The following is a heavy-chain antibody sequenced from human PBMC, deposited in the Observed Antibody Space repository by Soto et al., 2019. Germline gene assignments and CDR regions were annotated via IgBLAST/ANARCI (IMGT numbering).Heavy chain of an antibody. J-gene: IGHJ4*02. CDR2: IYWDDDK. Sequence: QITLKESGPTLVKPTQTLTLTCTFSGFSLSTSGVGVGWIRQPPGKALEWLALIYWDDDKRYSPSLKSRLTITKDTPKNQVVLTMTNMDPVDTATYYCAHQGGGLFPFDYWGQGTLVTVSS. D-gene: IGHD3-16*01. V-gene: IGHV2-5*02. CDR1: GFSLSTSGVG. CDR3: AHQGGGLFPFDY.